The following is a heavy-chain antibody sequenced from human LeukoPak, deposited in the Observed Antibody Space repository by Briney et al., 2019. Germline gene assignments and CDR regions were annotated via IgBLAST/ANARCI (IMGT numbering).Heavy chain of an antibody. CDR3: AHGGGSQFHA. CDR2: VSGGGGPSIS. Sequence: GGSLRLSCAASGFTFSSYAMSWVRQAPGKGLEWVSSVSGGGGPSISYYADSVKGRFTVSRDNSKNTIYLQMSSLRADDTATYYCAHGGGSQFHAWGQGTLVTVSS. J-gene: IGHJ5*02. V-gene: IGHV3-23*01. D-gene: IGHD5-24*01. CDR1: GFTFSSYA.